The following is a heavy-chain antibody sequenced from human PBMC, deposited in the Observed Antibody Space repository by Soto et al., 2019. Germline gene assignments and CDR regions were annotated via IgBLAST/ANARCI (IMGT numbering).Heavy chain of an antibody. CDR3: AQDSYYDTPGRFDP. CDR2: ISANGASI. J-gene: IGHJ5*02. CDR1: GFTFRDHA. Sequence: PGGSLRLSCVGSGFTFRDHAMRWVRQAPGRGLEWVSAISANGASIQHADSVKGRFSVSRDNAKNTVYLQMDNLRTEDSAVYYCAQDSYYDTPGRFDPWGQGSRVTVSS. D-gene: IGHD3-22*01. V-gene: IGHV3-23*01.